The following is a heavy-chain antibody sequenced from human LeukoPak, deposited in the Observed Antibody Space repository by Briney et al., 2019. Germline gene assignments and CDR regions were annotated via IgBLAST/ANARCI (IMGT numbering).Heavy chain of an antibody. CDR3: ARDHFVAGTDPHFDS. CDR2: ISYDGSNK. J-gene: IGHJ4*02. V-gene: IGHV3-30-3*01. CDR1: GFTFSSYA. Sequence: GGSLRLSCAASGFTFSSYAMHWVRQAPGKGLEWVAVISYDGSNKYYAESVKGRFTISRDNSKNTLYLQMNTLRAEDTAVYYCARDHFVAGTDPHFDSWGQGTLVTVSS. D-gene: IGHD1-14*01.